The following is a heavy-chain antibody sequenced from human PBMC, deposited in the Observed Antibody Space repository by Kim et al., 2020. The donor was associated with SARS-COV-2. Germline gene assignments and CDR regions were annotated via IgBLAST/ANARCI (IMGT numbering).Heavy chain of an antibody. Sequence: GGSLRLSCAASGFTFSSYAMSWVRQAPGKGLEWVSAISGSGGSTYYADSVKGRFTISRDNSKNTLYLQMNSLRAEDTAVYYCAKDSLYGDYAYWYFDLWGRGTLVTVSS. CDR1: GFTFSSYA. CDR3: AKDSLYGDYAYWYFDL. V-gene: IGHV3-23*01. D-gene: IGHD4-17*01. J-gene: IGHJ2*01. CDR2: ISGSGGST.